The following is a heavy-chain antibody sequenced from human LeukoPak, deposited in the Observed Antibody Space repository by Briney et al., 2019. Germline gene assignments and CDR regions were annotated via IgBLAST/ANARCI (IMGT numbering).Heavy chain of an antibody. CDR2: ISSSGSTI. J-gene: IGHJ2*01. D-gene: IGHD3-9*01. CDR1: GFTFSSYE. Sequence: GGSLRLSCAASGFTFSSYEMNWVRQAPGKRLEWVSHISSSGSTIYYADSVKGRFTISRDNAKNSLYLQMNSLRAEDTAVYYCARDNYDILTGYRWYFDLWGRGTLVTVSS. V-gene: IGHV3-48*03. CDR3: ARDNYDILTGYRWYFDL.